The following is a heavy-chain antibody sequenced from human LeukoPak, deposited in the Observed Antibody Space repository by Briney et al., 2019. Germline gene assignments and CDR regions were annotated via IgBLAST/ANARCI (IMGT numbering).Heavy chain of an antibody. CDR2: INPDGSEK. Sequence: GGSLRLSCGASGFTFRTSWMNWVRQAPGKGLEWVASINPDGSEKYYVDSVKGRFTISRDNAKNSLYLQMNSLRAEDTAVYYCASQRGIGVPAALDYWGQGTLVTVSS. CDR3: ASQRGIGVPAALDY. D-gene: IGHD2-2*01. J-gene: IGHJ4*02. V-gene: IGHV3-7*01. CDR1: GFTFRTSW.